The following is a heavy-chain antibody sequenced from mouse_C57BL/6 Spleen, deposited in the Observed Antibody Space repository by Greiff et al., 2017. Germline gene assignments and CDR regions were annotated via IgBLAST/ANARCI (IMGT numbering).Heavy chain of an antibody. CDR1: GFTFSSYG. V-gene: IGHV5-6*02. CDR2: ISSGGSYT. J-gene: IGHJ1*03. D-gene: IGHD1-1*01. CDR3: ARLTVVATNWYFDV. Sequence: EVKLVESGGDLVKPGGSLKLSCAASGFTFSSYGMSWVRQTPDKRLEWVATISSGGSYTYYPDSVKGRFTISRDNAKNTLYLQMSSLKSEDTAMYYCARLTVVATNWYFDVWGTGTTGTVSS.